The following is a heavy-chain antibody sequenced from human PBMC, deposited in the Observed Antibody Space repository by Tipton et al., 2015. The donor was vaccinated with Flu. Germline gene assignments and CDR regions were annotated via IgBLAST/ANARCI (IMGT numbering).Heavy chain of an antibody. CDR1: GYSISSDYY. J-gene: IGHJ4*02. CDR2: IFHTGNT. D-gene: IGHD3-22*01. Sequence: TLSLTCTVSGYSISSDYYWGWIRQPPGKGLEWIGNIFHTGNTYYNPSLKSRVTISVDTSKNQFSLKVISVTAADTAVYYCARVSPRRVTAIVVVMLPEGYFDYWGQGTLVIVSS. CDR3: ARVSPRRVTAIVVVMLPEGYFDY. V-gene: IGHV4-38-2*02.